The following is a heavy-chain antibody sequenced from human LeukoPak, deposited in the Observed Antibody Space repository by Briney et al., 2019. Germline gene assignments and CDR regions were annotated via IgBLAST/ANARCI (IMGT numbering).Heavy chain of an antibody. Sequence: GGSLRLSCAASGFIFSTYTMNWVRQAPGKGLEWVSSISSSGDSTYYADSVKGRFTISRDNSKNTLYLQMNSLRAEDTAVYYCAKKGNYFDYWGQGTLVTVSS. CDR3: AKKGNYFDY. D-gene: IGHD3-10*01. CDR1: GFIFSTYT. CDR2: ISSSGDST. V-gene: IGHV3-23*01. J-gene: IGHJ4*02.